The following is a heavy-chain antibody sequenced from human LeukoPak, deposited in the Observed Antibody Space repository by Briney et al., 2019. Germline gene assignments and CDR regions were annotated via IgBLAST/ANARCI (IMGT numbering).Heavy chain of an antibody. V-gene: IGHV4-34*01. CDR2: INHSGST. J-gene: IGHJ5*02. CDR1: GGSFSGYY. CDR3: ARGGRTNWFDP. Sequence: SETLSLTCAVYGGSFSGYYWSWIRQPPGKGLEWIGEINHSGSTNYNPSLKSRVTISVDTSKNQFSLKLSSATAADTAVYYCARGGRTNWFDPWGQGTLVTVSS. D-gene: IGHD3-10*01.